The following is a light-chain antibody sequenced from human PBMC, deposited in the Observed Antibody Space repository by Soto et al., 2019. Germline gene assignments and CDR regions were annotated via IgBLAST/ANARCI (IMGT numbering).Light chain of an antibody. V-gene: IGKV1-5*01. CDR2: DAS. CDR3: QQYGNSPPIT. J-gene: IGKJ5*01. Sequence: DIQMTQSPTTLSASIGDRVTITCRASESIRTWLAWYQHKPGKAPKFLIYDASTLESGVPSRFSGSGSGTDFTLSISRLEPEDFAVYYCQQYGNSPPITFGQGTRLEIK. CDR1: ESIRTW.